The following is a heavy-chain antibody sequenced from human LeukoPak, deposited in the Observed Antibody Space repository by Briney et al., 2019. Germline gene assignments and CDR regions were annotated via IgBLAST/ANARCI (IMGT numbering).Heavy chain of an antibody. V-gene: IGHV4-39*07. CDR3: ARDPSLGFSWYFDL. J-gene: IGHJ2*01. CDR2: FYDSGST. Sequence: PSETLSLTCTVSGGSIRSRNYYWDWIRQPPGKGLEWIGNFYDSGSTIYSPSLKSRVTISVETPKNQFSLKLSSVTAADTAVYYCARDPSLGFSWYFDLWGRGTLVTVPS. CDR1: GGSIRSRNYY.